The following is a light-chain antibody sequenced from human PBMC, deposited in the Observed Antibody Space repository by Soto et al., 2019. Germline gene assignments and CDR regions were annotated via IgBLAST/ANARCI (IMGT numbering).Light chain of an antibody. CDR1: QSVSRN. CDR2: DTS. V-gene: IGKV3-15*01. Sequence: EIVMTQSPATLSVSPGERATLSCRASQSVSRNLAWYQQKPGQPPRLLIYDTSTRATGVPTRFSGSRSGAEFTLTINSLQSEDFAVYYCQPYNNWPLTFGGGTKVEIK. J-gene: IGKJ4*01. CDR3: QPYNNWPLT.